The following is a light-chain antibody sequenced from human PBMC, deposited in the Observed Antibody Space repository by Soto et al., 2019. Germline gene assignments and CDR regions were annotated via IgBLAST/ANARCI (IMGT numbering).Light chain of an antibody. CDR1: QSVSSN. J-gene: IGKJ4*01. V-gene: IGKV3-15*01. CDR3: QQYNNWPPLT. CDR2: GES. Sequence: EIVMTQSPATLSVSPGERATLSCRSSQSVSSNLAWYQQKPGQAPRLLIYGESTRATGIPARFSGSGSGTEFTLTISSLQSEDFAVYNGQQYNNWPPLTFGGGTKVEIK.